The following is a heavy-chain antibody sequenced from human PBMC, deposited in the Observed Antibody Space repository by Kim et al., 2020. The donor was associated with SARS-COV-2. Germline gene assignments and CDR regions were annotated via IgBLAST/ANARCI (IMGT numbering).Heavy chain of an antibody. D-gene: IGHD6-19*01. Sequence: SETLSLTCTVSGGSLSSSSYYWGWIRQPPGKGLEWIGTAYYIGNTYYNPSLKSRVTISVDTSKNQFSLKLGSVTAADTAVYYCARHQRDISCWSGAFYY. V-gene: IGHV4-39*01. CDR1: GGSLSSSSYY. J-gene: IGHJ6*01. CDR2: AYYIGNT. CDR3: ARHQRDISCWSGAFYY.